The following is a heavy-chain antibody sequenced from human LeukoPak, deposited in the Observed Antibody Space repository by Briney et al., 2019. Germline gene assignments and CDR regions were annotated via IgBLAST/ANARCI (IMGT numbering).Heavy chain of an antibody. D-gene: IGHD6-13*01. J-gene: IGHJ6*02. V-gene: IGHV3-53*04. Sequence: PGGSLRLSCAASGFTVSSNYMSWVRQAPGKGLEWVSVIYSGGSTYYADSVKGRFTISRHNSKNTLYLQMNSLRAEDTAMYYCARGVRIAAAGTRYYYYYGMDVWGQGTTVTVSS. CDR1: GFTVSSNY. CDR2: IYSGGST. CDR3: ARGVRIAAAGTRYYYYYGMDV.